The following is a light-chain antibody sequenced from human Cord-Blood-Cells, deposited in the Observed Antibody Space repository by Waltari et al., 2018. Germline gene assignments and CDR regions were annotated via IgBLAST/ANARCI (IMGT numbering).Light chain of an antibody. CDR1: TLGDKY. V-gene: IGLV3-1*01. CDR3: QAWDSSIVV. Sequence: SSELTQSPSVSVSPGQTPSLTSPGDTLGDKYPCWYHQMPSQAPVLVIYQDSKRPSGIPERFSGSNSANTATLTVGQTQAMDEADYYSQAWDSSIVVFGGGTKLTVL. J-gene: IGLJ2*01. CDR2: QDS.